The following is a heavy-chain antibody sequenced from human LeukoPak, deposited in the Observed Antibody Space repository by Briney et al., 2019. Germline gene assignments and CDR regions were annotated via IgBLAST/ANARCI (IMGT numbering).Heavy chain of an antibody. V-gene: IGHV3-74*01. CDR1: GFTFSSYW. CDR3: ERGSGSYSAEY. J-gene: IGHJ4*02. Sequence: PGGSLRLSCAASGFTFSSYWMHWVRQAPGKGLVWVSRINSDGSSTSYADSVKGRFTISRDNAKNTLYLQMNSLRAEDTAVYYCERGSGSYSAEYWGQGTLVTVSS. CDR2: INSDGSST. D-gene: IGHD1-26*01.